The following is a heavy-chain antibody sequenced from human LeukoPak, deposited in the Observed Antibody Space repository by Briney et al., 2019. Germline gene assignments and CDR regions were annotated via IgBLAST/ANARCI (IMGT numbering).Heavy chain of an antibody. CDR3: ARSGTRGDWFDP. V-gene: IGHV6-1*01. CDR2: TYYRSKWYN. J-gene: IGHJ5*02. D-gene: IGHD1-1*01. Sequence: SQTLSLTCAISGDNVSCNSAAWNWIRQSPSRGLEWPGRTYYRSKWYNDYAVSVKSRITINPDTSKNQFSLQLNSVTPEDTAVYYCARSGTRGDWFDPWGQGTLVTVSS. CDR1: GDNVSCNSAA.